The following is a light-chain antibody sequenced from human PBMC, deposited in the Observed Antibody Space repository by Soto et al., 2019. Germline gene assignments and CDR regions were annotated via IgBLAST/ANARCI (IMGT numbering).Light chain of an antibody. V-gene: IGLV1-40*01. Sequence: QSVLAQPPSVSGAPGQRVTISCTGSSSNIGAGYGVHWYQQLPGTAPKLLIYGNSNRPSGVPDRFSGYKSGTSASLAITGLQAEDEADYHCQSYDSSLSGWVFGGGTKLTVL. CDR1: SSNIGAGYG. CDR3: QSYDSSLSGWV. CDR2: GNS. J-gene: IGLJ3*02.